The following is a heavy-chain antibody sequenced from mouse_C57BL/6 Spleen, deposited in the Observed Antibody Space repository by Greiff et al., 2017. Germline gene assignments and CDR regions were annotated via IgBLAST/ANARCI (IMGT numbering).Heavy chain of an antibody. CDR1: GYTFTSYW. CDR2: INTSNGGT. Sequence: VQLQQPGTELVKPGASVKLSCKASGYTFTSYWMHWVKQRPGQGLEWIGNINTSNGGTNYNEKFKSKATLTVDKSASTAYMQLSSLTSEDYAVYYCARERGINYRGFAYWGQGTLVTVSA. J-gene: IGHJ3*01. D-gene: IGHD1-3*01. V-gene: IGHV1-53*01. CDR3: ARERGINYRGFAY.